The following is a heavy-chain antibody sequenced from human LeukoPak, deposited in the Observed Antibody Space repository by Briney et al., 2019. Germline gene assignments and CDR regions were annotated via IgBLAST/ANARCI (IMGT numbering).Heavy chain of an antibody. CDR3: ARTYYGSGSYYTFFDY. J-gene: IGHJ4*02. Sequence: SCKASGYTFSSYGMHWVRQAPGKGLEWVAVIWYDGSNKYYADSVKGRFTISRDNSKNTLYLQMNSLRAEDTAVYYCARTYYGSGSYYTFFDYWGQGTLVTVSS. D-gene: IGHD3-10*01. CDR1: GYTFSSYG. CDR2: IWYDGSNK. V-gene: IGHV3-33*01.